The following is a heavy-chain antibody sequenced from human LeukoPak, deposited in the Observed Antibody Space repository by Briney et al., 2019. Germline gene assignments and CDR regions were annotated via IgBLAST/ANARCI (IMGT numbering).Heavy chain of an antibody. V-gene: IGHV4-34*01. CDR1: GGSFSGYY. D-gene: IGHD3-22*01. CDR2: INHSGST. CDR3: ARHPQYYYDSSGYWGAFDI. J-gene: IGHJ3*02. Sequence: SETLSLTCAVYGGSFSGYYWSWIRQPPGKGLEWIGEINHSGSTYYNPSLKSRVTISVDTSKNQFSLKLSSVTAADTAVYYCARHPQYYYDSSGYWGAFDIWGQGTMVTVSS.